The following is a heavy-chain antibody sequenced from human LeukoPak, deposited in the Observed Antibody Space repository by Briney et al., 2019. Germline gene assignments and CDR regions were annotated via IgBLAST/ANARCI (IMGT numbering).Heavy chain of an antibody. J-gene: IGHJ4*02. CDR3: ARGPYSSNWYVDY. V-gene: IGHV3-48*03. CDR1: GFTLSSYE. D-gene: IGHD6-13*01. Sequence: GGSLRLSCAASGFTLSSYEMNWVRLAPGKGLEWISYISRTGNSIYYADSVKGRFTISRDSAKNSLYLQMDSLRAEDTAVYYCARGPYSSNWYVDYWGQGTLVTVAP. CDR2: ISRTGNSI.